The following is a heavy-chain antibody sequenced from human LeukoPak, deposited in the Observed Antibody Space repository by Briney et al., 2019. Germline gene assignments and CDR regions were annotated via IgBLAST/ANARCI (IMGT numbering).Heavy chain of an antibody. CDR2: ISPSGDIT. D-gene: IGHD3-10*01. Sequence: GGTLRLSCAGSGFSFSSHGMNWVRQAPGKGLEWVSGISPSGDITYYTDSVRGRFTISRDNFKNTLYLQMNSLRAEDTAVYYCAILWFGESSYDAFDIWGQGTMVTVSS. CDR3: AILWFGESSYDAFDI. J-gene: IGHJ3*02. CDR1: GFSFSSHG. V-gene: IGHV3-23*01.